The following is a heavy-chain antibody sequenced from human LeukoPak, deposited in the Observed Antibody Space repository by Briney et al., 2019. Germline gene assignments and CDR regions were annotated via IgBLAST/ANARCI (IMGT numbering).Heavy chain of an antibody. V-gene: IGHV3-21*04. D-gene: IGHD3-10*01. CDR2: ISSSGIST. CDR3: ARSLRVRGVPDYMDV. J-gene: IGHJ6*03. CDR1: GFTFSDYS. Sequence: GGSLRLSCAASGFTFSDYSMNWVRQAPGKGLEWVSSISSSGISTHYADSVKGRFTISRDNSKNTLYLQMNSLRADDTAVYYCARSLRVRGVPDYMDVWGKGTTVTISS.